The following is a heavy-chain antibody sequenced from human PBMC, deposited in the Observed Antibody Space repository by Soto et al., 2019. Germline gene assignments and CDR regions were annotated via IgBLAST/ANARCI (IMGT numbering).Heavy chain of an antibody. CDR2: ITSSGSTV. D-gene: IGHD4-4*01. Sequence: PGGSLRLSCAVSGFTFSSFQMNWVRQAPGKGLEWVSYITSSGSTVYYAESVKGRFSISRDNAKNSLYLQMSSLRVEDTAVYYCARERYPNYPPDAFDIWGQGTLVTVSS. J-gene: IGHJ3*02. CDR3: ARERYPNYPPDAFDI. CDR1: GFTFSSFQ. V-gene: IGHV3-48*03.